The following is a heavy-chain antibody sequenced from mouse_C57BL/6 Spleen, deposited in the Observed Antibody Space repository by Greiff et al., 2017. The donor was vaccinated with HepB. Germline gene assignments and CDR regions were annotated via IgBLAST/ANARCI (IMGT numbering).Heavy chain of an antibody. CDR1: GYAFSSSW. Sequence: VKLQQSGPELVKPGASVKISCKASGYAFSSSWMNWVKQRPGKGLEWIGRIYPGDGDTNYNGKFKGKATLTADKSSSTAYMQLSSLTSEDSAVYFCAREPDGYYLDYWGQGTSVTVSS. J-gene: IGHJ4*01. CDR2: IYPGDGDT. V-gene: IGHV1-82*01. D-gene: IGHD2-3*01. CDR3: AREPDGYYLDY.